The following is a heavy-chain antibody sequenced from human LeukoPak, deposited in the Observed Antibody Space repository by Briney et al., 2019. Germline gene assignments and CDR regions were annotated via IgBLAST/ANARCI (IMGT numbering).Heavy chain of an antibody. CDR3: ARAPYLTGGS. V-gene: IGHV4-34*01. CDR2: INHSGST. CDR1: GGSFTNYY. D-gene: IGHD2-8*02. J-gene: IGHJ3*01. Sequence: SETLSLTCAVYGGSFTNYYWSWIRRPPGTGLEWIGEINHSGSTNYNPSLRSRVTISLDTSRNQFSLKLSSVTAADTAVYYCARAPYLTGGSWGQGTMVTVSS.